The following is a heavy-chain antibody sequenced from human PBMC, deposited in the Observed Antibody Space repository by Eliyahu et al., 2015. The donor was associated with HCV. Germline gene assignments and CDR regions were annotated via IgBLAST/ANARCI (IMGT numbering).Heavy chain of an antibody. V-gene: IGHV4-39*01. J-gene: IGHJ5*02. CDR2: IYLSWGT. CDR3: ASTPYSYGYIWFDP. D-gene: IGHD5-18*01. CDR1: GGSISSSSYY. Sequence: QLQLQESGPGLVKPSETLSLTCTVSGGSISSSSYYWGWIRQPPGKGLEWIGSIYLSWGTYYNPSLKSRVTISVDTSKNQFSLKLSSVTAADTAVYYCASTPYSYGYIWFDPWGQGTLVTVSS.